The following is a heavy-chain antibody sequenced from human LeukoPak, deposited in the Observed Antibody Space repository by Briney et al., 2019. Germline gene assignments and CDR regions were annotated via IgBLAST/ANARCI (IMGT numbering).Heavy chain of an antibody. D-gene: IGHD6-13*01. Sequence: SETLSLTCTVSGGSISSYYWSWIRQPPGKGLEWIGYIYYSGSTNYNPSLKSRVTMSVDTSKNQFSLKLSSVTAADTAVYYCARDRGVAAAGEPFDYWGQGTLVTVSS. CDR2: IYYSGST. CDR3: ARDRGVAAAGEPFDY. V-gene: IGHV4-59*12. J-gene: IGHJ4*02. CDR1: GGSISSYY.